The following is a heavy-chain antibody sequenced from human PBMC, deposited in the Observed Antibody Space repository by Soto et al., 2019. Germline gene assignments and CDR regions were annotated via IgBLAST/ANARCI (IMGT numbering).Heavy chain of an antibody. CDR1: GFTFSSYA. Sequence: QVQLVESGGGVVQPGRSLRLSCAASGFTFSSYAMHWVRQAPGKGLEWVAVISYDGSNKYYADSVKGRFTISRDNSKNTLYLKMNSLRAEDTAVYYCARGAASGYYLVSYYYGMDVWGQGTTVTVSS. CDR3: ARGAASGYYLVSYYYGMDV. D-gene: IGHD3-22*01. CDR2: ISYDGSNK. J-gene: IGHJ6*02. V-gene: IGHV3-30-3*01.